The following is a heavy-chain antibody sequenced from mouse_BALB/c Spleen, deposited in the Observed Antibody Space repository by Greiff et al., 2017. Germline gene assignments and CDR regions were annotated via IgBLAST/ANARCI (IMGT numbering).Heavy chain of an antibody. CDR3: ARKDYRYFDY. D-gene: IGHD2-14*01. CDR2: INPSTGYT. V-gene: IGHV1-7*01. CDR1: GYTFTSYW. Sequence: VQLQQSGAELAKPGASVKMSCKASGYTFTSYWMHWVKQRPGQGLEWIGYINPSTGYTEYNQKFKDKATLTADKSSSTAYMQLSSLTSEDSAVYYCARKDYRYFDYWGQGTTLTVSS. J-gene: IGHJ2*01.